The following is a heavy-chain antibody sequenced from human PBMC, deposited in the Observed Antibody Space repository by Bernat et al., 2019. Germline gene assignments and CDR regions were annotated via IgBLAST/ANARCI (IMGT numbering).Heavy chain of an antibody. Sequence: EVQLVQSGAEVKKPGESLRISCKGSEYSFTSNWISWVRQMPGKGLEWMGRIDPSDSYTNYSPSFQGHVTISADKSISTAYLQWSSLKASDTAMYYCARPAYCGGDCSYYYYMDVWGKGTTVTVSS. CDR2: IDPSDSYT. D-gene: IGHD2-21*01. CDR3: ARPAYCGGDCSYYYYMDV. CDR1: EYSFTSNW. J-gene: IGHJ6*03. V-gene: IGHV5-10-1*03.